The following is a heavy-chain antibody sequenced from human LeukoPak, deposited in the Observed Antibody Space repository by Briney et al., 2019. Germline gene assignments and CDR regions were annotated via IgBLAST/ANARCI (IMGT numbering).Heavy chain of an antibody. CDR3: AKGGVWFPGGDGMDV. J-gene: IGHJ6*04. D-gene: IGHD3-10*01. Sequence: SGGSLRLSCAASGFTFSSYAMSWVRQAPGKGLEWVSAISGSGGSTYYADFVKGRFTISRDNSKNTLYLQMNSLRAEDTAVYYCAKGGVWFPGGDGMDVWGKGTTVTVSS. CDR2: ISGSGGST. CDR1: GFTFSSYA. V-gene: IGHV3-23*01.